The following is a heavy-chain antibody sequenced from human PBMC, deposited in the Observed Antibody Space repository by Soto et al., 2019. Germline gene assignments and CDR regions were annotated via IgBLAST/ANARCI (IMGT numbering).Heavy chain of an antibody. J-gene: IGHJ4*02. Sequence: GASVKVSCKASGYTFTSYDISWVRQAPGQGLEWMGWISVYNGNTNYAQKLQGRVTMTTDTSTSTAYMELRSLRSDDTAVYYCASGWFGEFVYYFDYWGQGTLVTVSS. D-gene: IGHD3-10*01. CDR2: ISVYNGNT. CDR1: GYTFTSYD. CDR3: ASGWFGEFVYYFDY. V-gene: IGHV1-18*01.